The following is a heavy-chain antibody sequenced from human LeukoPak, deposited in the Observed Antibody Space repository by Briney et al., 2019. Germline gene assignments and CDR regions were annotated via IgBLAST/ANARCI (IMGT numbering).Heavy chain of an antibody. V-gene: IGHV1-69*02. CDR3: ARIGRWGTQVDY. CDR2: IIPILGIA. D-gene: IGHD3-16*01. Sequence: VASVKVSCKASGGTFSSYTISWVRQAPGQGLEWMGRIIPILGIANYVQKFQGRVTITADKSTSTAYMELSSLRSEDTAVYYCARIGRWGTQVDYWGQGTLVTVSS. CDR1: GGTFSSYT. J-gene: IGHJ4*02.